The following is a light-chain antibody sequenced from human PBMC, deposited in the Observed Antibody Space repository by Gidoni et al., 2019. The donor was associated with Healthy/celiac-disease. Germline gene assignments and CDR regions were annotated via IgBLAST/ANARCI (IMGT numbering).Light chain of an antibody. CDR2: DAS. Sequence: IQLTQPPSTLSASAGDRVTLTCRASQSVSSYLIWYQQKPGKAPRLLIYDASSLQSGFPARFSGSGSGTDFTLTISSLEPEDFAAYYCQQSSNTPLTFXGXTKVXIK. J-gene: IGKJ4*01. CDR3: QQSSNTPLT. CDR1: QSVSSY. V-gene: IGKV1-39*01.